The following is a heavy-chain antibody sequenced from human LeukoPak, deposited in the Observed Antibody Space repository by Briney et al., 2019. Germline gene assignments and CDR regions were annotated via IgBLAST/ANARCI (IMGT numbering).Heavy chain of an antibody. V-gene: IGHV1-46*01. D-gene: IGHD3-22*01. CDR3: ATSFSYGSSVGY. J-gene: IGHJ4*02. CDR1: GYTFTSYY. CDR2: INPSDGST. Sequence: ASAKDSCKTSGYTFTSYYTHWVRHTPGPGLEWMGLINPSDGSTNYAEKFQGRVTMTRDTSTSTVYMEISSPRYVDTAVYNCATSFSYGSSVGYWGQGGLVAVSS.